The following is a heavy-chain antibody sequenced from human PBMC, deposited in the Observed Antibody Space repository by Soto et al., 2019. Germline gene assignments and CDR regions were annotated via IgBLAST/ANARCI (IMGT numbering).Heavy chain of an antibody. V-gene: IGHV4-39*01. CDR2: IYSIGSS. D-gene: IGHD2-2*01. Sequence: QLQLQESGPGLVKPSETLSLTCTVSGGSIRSSSYWGWIRQPPGKGLEWIGSIYSIGSSYYNPSLKGRVTISADASKTQFSLTLISVTAADTAVYYCRRSSRYSTDVWGQGTTVTVSS. CDR3: RRSSRYSTDV. J-gene: IGHJ6*02. CDR1: GGSIRSSSY.